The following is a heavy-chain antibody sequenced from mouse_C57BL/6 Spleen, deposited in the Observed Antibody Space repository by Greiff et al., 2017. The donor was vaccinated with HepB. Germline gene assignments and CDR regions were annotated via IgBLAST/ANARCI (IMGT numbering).Heavy chain of an antibody. CDR3: ARGGYDGYYDY. Sequence: VQLQQSGPELVKPGASVKISCKASGYAFSSFWMNWVKQRPGKGLEWIGRIYPGDGDTNYNGKFKGKATLTADKSSSTAYMQLSSLTSEDSAVYFCARGGYDGYYDYWGQGTTLTVSS. CDR2: IYPGDGDT. J-gene: IGHJ2*01. V-gene: IGHV1-82*01. CDR1: GYAFSSFW. D-gene: IGHD2-3*01.